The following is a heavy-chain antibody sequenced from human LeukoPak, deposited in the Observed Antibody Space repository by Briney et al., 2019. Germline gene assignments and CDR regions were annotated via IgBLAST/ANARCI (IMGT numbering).Heavy chain of an antibody. Sequence: ASVKVSCKASGYTFTSYDINWVRQATGQGLEWMGWMNPNSGNTGYAQKFQGRVTMTRNTSISTAYMELSSLRSEDTAVYYCAADPSFYCSGGSCYGLGFDYWGQGTLVTVSS. CDR3: AADPSFYCSGGSCYGLGFDY. CDR1: GYTFTSYD. CDR2: MNPNSGNT. V-gene: IGHV1-8*01. D-gene: IGHD2-15*01. J-gene: IGHJ4*02.